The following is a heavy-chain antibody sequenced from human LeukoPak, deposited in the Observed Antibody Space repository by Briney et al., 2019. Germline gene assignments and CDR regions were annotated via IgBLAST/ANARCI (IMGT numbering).Heavy chain of an antibody. J-gene: IGHJ3*02. CDR3: AREWRVVAATSAAFDI. CDR1: GFIFSSYA. D-gene: IGHD2-15*01. V-gene: IGHV3-30-3*01. Sequence: GGSLRLSCAASGFIFSSYAMHWVRQAPGKGLEWVAVTSYGGSNQYYADSVKGRFTLSRDNSKKTVYLQMTSLRPEDTAVYYCAREWRVVAATSAAFDIWGQGTMVTVSS. CDR2: TSYGGSNQ.